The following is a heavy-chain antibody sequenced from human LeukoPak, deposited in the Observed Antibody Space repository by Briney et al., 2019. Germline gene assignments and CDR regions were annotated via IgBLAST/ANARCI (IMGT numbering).Heavy chain of an antibody. CDR1: GGSISSSSYY. D-gene: IGHD5-18*01. Sequence: SETLSLTCTVSGGSISSSSYYWGWIRQPPGKGLEWIGSIYYSGYTYYNPSVESRVTISVDTSKNQFPLKLSSVTAADTAVYYCARRIQLWSAPFDYWGQGTLVTVSS. J-gene: IGHJ4*02. V-gene: IGHV4-39*01. CDR3: ARRIQLWSAPFDY. CDR2: IYYSGYT.